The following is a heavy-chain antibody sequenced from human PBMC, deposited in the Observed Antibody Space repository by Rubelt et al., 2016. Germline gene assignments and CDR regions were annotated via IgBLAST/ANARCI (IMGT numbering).Heavy chain of an antibody. CDR2: GST. J-gene: IGHJ4*02. V-gene: IGHV4-4*09. CDR3: ARSGKQRDALDY. Sequence: GSTNYNPSLKSRVTISVDTSKNQFSLKLNSVTAADTAVYYCARSGKQRDALDYWGQGTLVTVSS. D-gene: IGHD3-16*01.